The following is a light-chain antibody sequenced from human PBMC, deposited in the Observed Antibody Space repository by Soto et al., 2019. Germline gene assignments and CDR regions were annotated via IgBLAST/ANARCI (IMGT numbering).Light chain of an antibody. J-gene: IGKJ5*01. CDR1: QDISKN. Sequence: IQMTQSPSSLSASVGDRVTITCQASQDISKNVNWYQQKPGKDPKLLINYASNLQTGVPSSFSGNGSATHYTLTISSLQPEDIATYYCQQYDNLLPITFGQGTRLEIK. CDR2: YAS. V-gene: IGKV1-33*01. CDR3: QQYDNLLPIT.